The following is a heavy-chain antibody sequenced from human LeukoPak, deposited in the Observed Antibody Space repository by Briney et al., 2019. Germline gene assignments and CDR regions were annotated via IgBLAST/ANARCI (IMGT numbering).Heavy chain of an antibody. CDR2: ISSSSSTI. J-gene: IGHJ6*04. CDR1: QFTFNDYA. CDR3: AELGITMIGGV. D-gene: IGHD3-10*02. Sequence: PGGSLRLSCAASQFTFNDYAMSWVRQAPGKGLEWVSYISSSSSTIYYADSVKGRFTISRDNAKNSLYLQMNSLRAEDTAVYYCAELGITMIGGVWGKGTTVTISS. V-gene: IGHV3-48*01.